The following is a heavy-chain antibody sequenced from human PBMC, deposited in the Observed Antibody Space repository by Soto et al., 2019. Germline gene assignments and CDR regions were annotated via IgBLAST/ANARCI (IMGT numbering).Heavy chain of an antibody. CDR3: ASSNIAAAGFYYYGMDV. CDR2: IYNIGST. J-gene: IGHJ6*02. D-gene: IGHD6-13*01. V-gene: IGHV4-59*01. Sequence: PSETLSLTCTVSGGSISGYYWSWLRQPPGKGLEWIGYIYNIGSTNYNPSLKSRVTISLDTSKNQFSLKLSSVTAADTAVYYCASSNIAAAGFYYYGMDVWGRGTTVTVSS. CDR1: GGSISGYY.